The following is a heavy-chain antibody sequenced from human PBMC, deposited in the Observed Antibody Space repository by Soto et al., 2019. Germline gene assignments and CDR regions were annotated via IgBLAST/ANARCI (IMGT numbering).Heavy chain of an antibody. V-gene: IGHV4-34*01. Sequence: SETLSLTCAAYGGSFSGYYWSWIRQPPGKGLEWIGEINHSGSTNYNPSLKSRVTISVDTSTNQSSLKLSSVTAADTAVYYCARGPTRGKNYYYYYGMDVWGQGTTVTSP. CDR2: INHSGST. CDR3: ARGPTRGKNYYYYYGMDV. CDR1: GGSFSGYY. J-gene: IGHJ6*02.